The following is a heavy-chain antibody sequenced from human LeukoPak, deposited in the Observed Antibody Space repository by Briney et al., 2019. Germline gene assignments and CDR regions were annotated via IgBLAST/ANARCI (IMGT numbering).Heavy chain of an antibody. V-gene: IGHV3-30-3*01. CDR3: ARDTGGSYDFWSGYPWTPDY. CDR1: GFPFISYA. D-gene: IGHD3-3*01. J-gene: IGHJ4*02. CDR2: ISYDGSNK. Sequence: GSLRLSCAASGFPFISYAMHWARQAPGKGLEWVAVISYDGSNKYYEDSVKGRFTISRDNSKNTLYLQMNSLRAEDTAVYYCARDTGGSYDFWSGYPWTPDYWGQGTLVTVSS.